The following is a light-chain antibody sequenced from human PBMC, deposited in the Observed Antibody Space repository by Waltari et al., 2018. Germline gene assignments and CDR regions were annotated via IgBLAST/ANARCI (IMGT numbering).Light chain of an antibody. CDR2: AAS. Sequence: EIGLTQSPGTLSLSPGERATLSCRASQSVSSSNLAWFQQKPGQAPRLLIYAASSRATGIPDRFSGSGSGTDFTLTISRLEPEDIAVYYCQEDGSSPSWTFGQGTKVEIK. J-gene: IGKJ1*01. CDR1: QSVSSSN. CDR3: QEDGSSPSWT. V-gene: IGKV3-20*01.